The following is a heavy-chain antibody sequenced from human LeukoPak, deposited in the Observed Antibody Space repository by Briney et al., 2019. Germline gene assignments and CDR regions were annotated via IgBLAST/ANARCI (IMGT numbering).Heavy chain of an antibody. CDR2: ISHDGIT. CDR3: ARDDRFGELQITVYDY. V-gene: IGHV4-38-2*02. J-gene: IGHJ4*02. CDR1: GYSISNGYH. Sequence: PSETLPLTCTVSGYSISNGYHWGWIRQPPGKGLEWIGTISHDGITYYNPSLKSRVTISVDTSKNKFSLKLSSVTAADTAVYYCARDDRFGELQITVYDYWGQGTLVTVSS. D-gene: IGHD3-10*01.